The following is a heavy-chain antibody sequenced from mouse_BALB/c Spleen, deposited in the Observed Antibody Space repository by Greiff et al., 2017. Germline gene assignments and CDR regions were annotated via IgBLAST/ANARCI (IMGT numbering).Heavy chain of an antibody. Sequence: QVQLQQSGAELMKPGASVKISCKATGYTFSSYWIEWVKQRPGHGLEWIGEILPGSGSTNYNEKFKGKATFTADTSSNTAYMQLSSLTSEDSAVYYCARRGGYDGWYFDVWGAGTTVTVSS. CDR1: GYTFSSYW. CDR3: ARRGGYDGWYFDV. D-gene: IGHD2-2*01. V-gene: IGHV1-9*01. CDR2: ILPGSGST. J-gene: IGHJ1*01.